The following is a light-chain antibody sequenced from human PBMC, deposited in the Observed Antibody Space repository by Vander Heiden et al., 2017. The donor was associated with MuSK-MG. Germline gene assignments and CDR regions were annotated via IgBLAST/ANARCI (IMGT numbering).Light chain of an antibody. Sequence: DIQMTQSPSTLSASVGDRVTITCRASQSISSWLAWYQQKPGKAPKLLIHDASSLESGVPSRFSGSGSGTEFTLTISSLQPDDFATYYCQQYNTWTFGQGTKVEIK. CDR1: QSISSW. CDR3: QQYNTWT. CDR2: DAS. V-gene: IGKV1-5*01. J-gene: IGKJ1*01.